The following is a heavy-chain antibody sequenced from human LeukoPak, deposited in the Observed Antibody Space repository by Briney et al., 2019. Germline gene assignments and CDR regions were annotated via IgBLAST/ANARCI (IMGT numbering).Heavy chain of an antibody. CDR3: AKDTGYCSGGSCYPLDY. Sequence: PGGSLRLSCAASGFTFDDYAMHWVRQAPGKGLEWVSLISGDGGSTYYADSVKGRFTISRDNSKNSLYLQMNSLRTEGTALYYCAKDTGYCSGGSCYPLDYWGQGTLVTVSS. CDR1: GFTFDDYA. D-gene: IGHD2-15*01. J-gene: IGHJ4*02. CDR2: ISGDGGST. V-gene: IGHV3-43*02.